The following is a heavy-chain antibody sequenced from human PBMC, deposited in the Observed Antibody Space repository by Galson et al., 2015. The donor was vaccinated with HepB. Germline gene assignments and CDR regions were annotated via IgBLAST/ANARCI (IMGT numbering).Heavy chain of an antibody. CDR2: IWYDGSNK. Sequence: SLRLSCAASGFTFSSYGMHWVRQAPGKGLEWVAVIWYDGSNKYYADSVKGRFTISRDNSKNTLYLQMNSLRAEDTAVYYCAKEDSGSYKVFDYWGQGTLVTVSS. V-gene: IGHV3-33*06. CDR1: GFTFSSYG. D-gene: IGHD1-26*01. J-gene: IGHJ4*02. CDR3: AKEDSGSYKVFDY.